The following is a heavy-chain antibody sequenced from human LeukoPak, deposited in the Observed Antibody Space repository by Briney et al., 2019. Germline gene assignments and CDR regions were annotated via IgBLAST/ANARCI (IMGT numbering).Heavy chain of an antibody. J-gene: IGHJ5*02. CDR2: ISGKSDYI. V-gene: IGHV3-21*01. D-gene: IGHD2-2*01. CDR3: ASDLPAATT. CDR1: GFTFSSYE. Sequence: GGSLRLSCAASGFTFSSYEMNWVRQAPGKGLERVSSISGKSDYIFYADSMKGRFTISRDNAQKSLYLQMDSLRAEDTAVYYCASDLPAATTWGQGTLVTVSS.